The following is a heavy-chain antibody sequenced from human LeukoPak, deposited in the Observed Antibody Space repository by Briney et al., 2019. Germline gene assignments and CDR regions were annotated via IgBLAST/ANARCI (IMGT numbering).Heavy chain of an antibody. V-gene: IGHV3-33*01. D-gene: IGHD6-13*01. CDR1: GFTFSTYG. CDR2: IWYDGTNR. Sequence: GGSLRLSCTTSGFTFSTYGMHWVRQAPGKGLEWVAVIWYDGTNRYYADSVKGRFTISRDNSKNTLYLQMNSMRAEDTAVYYCARAGAAGYYYYYGMDVWGQGTTVTVSS. CDR3: ARAGAAGYYYYYGMDV. J-gene: IGHJ6*02.